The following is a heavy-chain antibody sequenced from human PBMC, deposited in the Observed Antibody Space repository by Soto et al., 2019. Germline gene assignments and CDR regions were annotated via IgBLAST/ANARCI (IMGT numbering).Heavy chain of an antibody. D-gene: IGHD6-19*01. CDR1: GFTFSSYG. Sequence: VQLVESGGGVVQPGRSLRLSCAASGFTFSSYGMHWVRQAPGKGLEWVAVISYDGSNKYYADSVKGRFTISRDNSKNTLYLQMNSLRAEDTAVYYCAKDSARGWDDYFDYWGQGTLVTVSS. V-gene: IGHV3-30*18. CDR3: AKDSARGWDDYFDY. CDR2: ISYDGSNK. J-gene: IGHJ4*02.